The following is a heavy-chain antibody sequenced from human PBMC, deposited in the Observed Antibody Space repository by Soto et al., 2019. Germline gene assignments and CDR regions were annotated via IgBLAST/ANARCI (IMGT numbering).Heavy chain of an antibody. D-gene: IGHD1-20*01. J-gene: IGHJ5*02. V-gene: IGHV1-8*01. Sequence: QVQLVQSGAEVKKPGASVKVSCKASGYTFTSYDINWVRQATGQGLEWMGWMNPHSGNTGYAQKCHGRVEMTRKPSIHTAYLELRSLRSGDPDVYYWARMYKWVAWHWFEPWGQGTLVPLSS. CDR3: ARMYKWVAWHWFEP. CDR2: MNPHSGNT. CDR1: GYTFTSYD.